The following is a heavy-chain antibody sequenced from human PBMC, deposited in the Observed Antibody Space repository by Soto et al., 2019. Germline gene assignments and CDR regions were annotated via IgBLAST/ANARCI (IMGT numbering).Heavy chain of an antibody. V-gene: IGHV4-39*01. CDR3: XXQKSPALNVYFDY. Sequence: TLSLTCSVSGGSISSNSYYWGWIRQPPEKGLEWIGSIYYSGSTYYNPSLRSRVTISVDTSKNQLSLKLPSVTAADTAVYYCXXQKSPALNVYFDYWGQGTLVTVSS. J-gene: IGHJ4*02. CDR1: GGSISSNSYY. CDR2: IYYSGST.